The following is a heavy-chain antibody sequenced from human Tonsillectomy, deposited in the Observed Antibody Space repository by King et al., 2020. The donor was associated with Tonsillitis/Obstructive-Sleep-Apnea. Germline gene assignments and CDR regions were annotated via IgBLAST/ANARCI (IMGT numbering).Heavy chain of an antibody. D-gene: IGHD1-14*01. Sequence: VQLVESGGDLVQPGGSLRLSCAASGFTFSTYWMSWVRQAPGKVLEWVATLNQDGGVKHYVDSLKGRFTVSRDNAENSLYLQMNSLRVDDTAVYYCARLRDSGTTYDFWGQGALVTVSS. J-gene: IGHJ4*02. CDR2: LNQDGGVK. CDR1: GFTFSTYW. CDR3: ARLRDSGTTYDF. V-gene: IGHV3-7*01.